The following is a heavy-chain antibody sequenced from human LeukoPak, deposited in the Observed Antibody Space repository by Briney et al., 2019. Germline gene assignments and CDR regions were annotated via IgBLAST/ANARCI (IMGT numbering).Heavy chain of an antibody. CDR3: AYYDFWSGYFN. CDR2: IYTSGST. J-gene: IGHJ4*02. Sequence: PSETLSLTCTVSGGSISSYYWSWIRQPAGKGLEWIGRIYTSGSTNYNPSLKSRVTMSVDTSENQFSLKLSSVTAADTAVYYCAYYDFWSGYFNWGQGTLVTVPS. CDR1: GGSISSYY. D-gene: IGHD3-3*01. V-gene: IGHV4-4*07.